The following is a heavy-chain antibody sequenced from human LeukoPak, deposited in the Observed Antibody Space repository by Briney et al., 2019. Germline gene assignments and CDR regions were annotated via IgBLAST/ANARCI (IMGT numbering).Heavy chain of an antibody. CDR3: AREGTGYCSSTSCYTPGY. CDR2: IYYSGST. Sequence: SETLSLTCTVSGGSISSYFWSWIRQPPGKGLEWIGYIYYSGSTYYNPSLKSRVTISVDTSKNQFSLKLSSVTAADTAVYYCAREGTGYCSSTSCYTPGYWGQGTLVTVSS. D-gene: IGHD2-2*02. J-gene: IGHJ4*02. CDR1: GGSISSYF. V-gene: IGHV4-59*12.